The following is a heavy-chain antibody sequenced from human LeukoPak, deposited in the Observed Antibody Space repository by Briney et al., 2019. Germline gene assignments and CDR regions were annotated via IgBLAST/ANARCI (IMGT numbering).Heavy chain of an antibody. CDR3: ARGFDGYNSLDY. V-gene: IGHV1-69*13. D-gene: IGHD5-24*01. CDR1: GYTFTSYY. J-gene: IGHJ4*02. Sequence: ASVKVSCKASGYTFTSYYMHWVRQAPGQGLEWMGGIIPIFGTANYAQKFQGRVTITADESTSTAYMELSSLRSEDTAVYYCARGFDGYNSLDYWGQGTLVTVSS. CDR2: IIPIFGTA.